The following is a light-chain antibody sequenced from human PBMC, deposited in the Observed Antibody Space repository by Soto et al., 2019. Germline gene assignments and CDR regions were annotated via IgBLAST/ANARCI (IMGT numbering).Light chain of an antibody. CDR3: QQYNSYPRT. Sequence: DIQMTQSPSTLSISVGDRVTITCRASQSISSWLAWYQQKPGTAPKVLIHDASSLESGVPSRFSGSGSGTEFTLTISSLQPDDFATYSCQQYNSYPRTFGQGTKVEIK. CDR1: QSISSW. CDR2: DAS. J-gene: IGKJ1*01. V-gene: IGKV1-5*01.